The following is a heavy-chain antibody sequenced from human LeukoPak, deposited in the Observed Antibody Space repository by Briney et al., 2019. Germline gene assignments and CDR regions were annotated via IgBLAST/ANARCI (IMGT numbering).Heavy chain of an antibody. V-gene: IGHV3-74*01. CDR2: INSDGSST. CDR1: GFTFSSYW. J-gene: IGHJ5*02. D-gene: IGHD4-11*01. CDR3: AREGGNDYSNYGWFDP. Sequence: PGGSLRLSCAASGFTFSSYWMHWVRQVPGKGLVWVSRINSDGSSTSYADSVKGRFNISRDNAKNTLYLQMNSLRAEDTAVYYCAREGGNDYSNYGWFDPWGQGTLVTVSS.